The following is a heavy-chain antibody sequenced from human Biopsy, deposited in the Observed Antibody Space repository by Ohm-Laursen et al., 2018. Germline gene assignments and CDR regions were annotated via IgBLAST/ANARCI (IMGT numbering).Heavy chain of an antibody. V-gene: IGHV4-31*01. CDR1: GVSINGGRYY. CDR3: ARLGSGDYFPTFFDF. Sequence: SQTLSLTCTVSGVSINGGRYYWNWIRHHPGKGLEWIGNIFYSANTYYNPSLKSQVTISVDTSKNQFSLKLSSVTAADTAVYYCARLGSGDYFPTFFDFWGQGALVTVSS. J-gene: IGHJ4*02. CDR2: IFYSANT. D-gene: IGHD5-12*01.